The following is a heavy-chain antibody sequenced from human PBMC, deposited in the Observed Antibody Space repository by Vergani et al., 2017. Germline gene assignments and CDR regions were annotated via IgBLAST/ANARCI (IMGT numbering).Heavy chain of an antibody. J-gene: IGHJ4*02. Sequence: QVQLQQWGAGVVKPSGTLSLTCAVFGESFSSFYWSWIRQPPGKGLEWIGEINNDVHTNYNPSLESRVTVSRDTAKNQFSLNLMSVTAADTAMYSCAVRPRVNLVGGEIVTKRTFGYWSQGSPVTVSS. D-gene: IGHD3-10*01. CDR3: AVRPRVNLVGGEIVTKRTFGY. CDR2: INNDVHT. CDR1: GESFSSFY. V-gene: IGHV4-34*02.